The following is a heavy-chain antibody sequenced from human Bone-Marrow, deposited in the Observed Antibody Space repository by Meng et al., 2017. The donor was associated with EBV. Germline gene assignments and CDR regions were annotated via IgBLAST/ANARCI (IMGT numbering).Heavy chain of an antibody. J-gene: IGHJ4*02. CDR1: GGTCSSYA. CDR3: ARIEDGDYAFDY. CDR2: IIPIFGTA. V-gene: IGHV1-69*01. Sequence: QVQLVQLGAEVKRPGSSVKASCKASGGTCSSYAISWVRQAPGQGLEWMGGIIPIFGTANYAQKFQGRVTITADESTSTAYMELSSLRSEDTAVYYCARIEDGDYAFDYWGQGTLVTVSS. D-gene: IGHD4-17*01.